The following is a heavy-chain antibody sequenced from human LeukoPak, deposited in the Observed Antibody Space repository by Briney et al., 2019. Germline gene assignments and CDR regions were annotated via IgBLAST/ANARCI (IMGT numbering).Heavy chain of an antibody. V-gene: IGHV1-69*04. J-gene: IGHJ4*02. D-gene: IGHD3-22*01. CDR2: IIPIFGIA. Sequence: ASVKVSCKASGGTFSSYAISWVRQAPGQGLEWMGRIIPIFGIANYAQKFQGRVTITADKSTSTAYMELSSLRSEDTGVYYCARSTSFSSGYYPYYFDYWGQGTLVTVSS. CDR1: GGTFSSYA. CDR3: ARSTSFSSGYYPYYFDY.